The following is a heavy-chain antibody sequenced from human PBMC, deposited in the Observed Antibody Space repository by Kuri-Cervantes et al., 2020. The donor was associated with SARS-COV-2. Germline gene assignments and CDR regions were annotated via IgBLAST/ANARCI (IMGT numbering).Heavy chain of an antibody. CDR2: IYHSGST. CDR3: ARVGGNWELPFDY. V-gene: IGHV4-59*01. J-gene: IGHJ4*02. CDR1: GGSISSYY. Sequence: GSLRLSCTVSGGSISSYYWSWIRQPPGKGLEWIGYIYHSGSTSYNPSLKSRVTISIDTSKNQFSLKLSSVTAADTAVYYCARVGGNWELPFDYWGQGTLVTVSS. D-gene: IGHD3-10*01.